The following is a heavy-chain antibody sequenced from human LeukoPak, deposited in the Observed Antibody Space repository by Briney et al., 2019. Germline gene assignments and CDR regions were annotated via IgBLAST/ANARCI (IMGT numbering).Heavy chain of an antibody. J-gene: IGHJ4*02. D-gene: IGHD3-10*01. CDR2: IYPGDSDT. Sequence: RGESLKISCKGSGYSFTSYWIGWVRQMPGKGLEWMGIIYPGDSDTRYSPTFQGQVTISADKSISTAYLQWSSLKASDTAMYYCARRRYYGSGSYAPFDYWGQGTLVTVSS. V-gene: IGHV5-51*01. CDR3: ARRRYYGSGSYAPFDY. CDR1: GYSFTSYW.